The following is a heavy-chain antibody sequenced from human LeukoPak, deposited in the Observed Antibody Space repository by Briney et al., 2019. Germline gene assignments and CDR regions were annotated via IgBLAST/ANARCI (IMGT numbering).Heavy chain of an antibody. J-gene: IGHJ6*02. CDR3: ARDEVNYGDYEEYYYGMDV. D-gene: IGHD4-17*01. V-gene: IGHV1-2*02. CDR2: INPNSGGT. Sequence: ASVKVSCKASGYTFTGYCMHWVRQVPGQGLEWMGWINPNSGGTNYAQKFQGRVTMTRDTSISTAYMELSRLRSDDTAVYYCARDEVNYGDYEEYYYGMDVWGQGTTVTVSS. CDR1: GYTFTGYC.